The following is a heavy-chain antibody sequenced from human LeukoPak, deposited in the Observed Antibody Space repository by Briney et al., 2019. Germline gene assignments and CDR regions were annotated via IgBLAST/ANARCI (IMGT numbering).Heavy chain of an antibody. Sequence: GGSLRLSCAASGFTFSDYYMSWIRQAPGKGLEWVSYISSSGRTTYYADSVKGRFTICRDNAKNSVFLQMNSLRVEDTAVYYCAREGSDCGDYGNNDAFDSCGQGTMVIVCS. J-gene: IGHJ3*02. CDR3: AREGSDCGDYGNNDAFDS. CDR2: ISSSGRTT. V-gene: IGHV3-11*01. CDR1: GFTFSDYY. D-gene: IGHD4-17*01.